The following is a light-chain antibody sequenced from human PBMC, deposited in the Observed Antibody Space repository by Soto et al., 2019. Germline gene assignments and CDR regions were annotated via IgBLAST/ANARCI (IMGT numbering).Light chain of an antibody. CDR1: GSNIGNNF. J-gene: IGLJ2*01. Sequence: QSVLTQPPSASGTPGEMVTISCSGGGSNIGNNFVYWYQQLPGAAPQLLIYRSYQRPSGVPDRFSGSKSGTSGFLAISGLRSEDEATYYCAAWDDSLSGVVFGGGTKRTVL. CDR2: RSY. V-gene: IGLV1-47*01. CDR3: AAWDDSLSGVV.